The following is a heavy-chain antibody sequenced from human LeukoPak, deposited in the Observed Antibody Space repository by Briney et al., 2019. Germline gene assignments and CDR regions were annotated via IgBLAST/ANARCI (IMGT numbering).Heavy chain of an antibody. Sequence: SETLSLTCTVSGGSISSGSYYWSWIRQPAGKGLEWIGRIHTSGSTNYNPSLKSRVTMSVDTSKNQFSLILSSVTAADTAVYYCARAGYIYGYYYYYYMDVWGKGTTVTISS. D-gene: IGHD5-18*01. V-gene: IGHV4-61*02. CDR3: ARAGYIYGYYYYYYMDV. J-gene: IGHJ6*03. CDR1: GGSISSGSYY. CDR2: IHTSGST.